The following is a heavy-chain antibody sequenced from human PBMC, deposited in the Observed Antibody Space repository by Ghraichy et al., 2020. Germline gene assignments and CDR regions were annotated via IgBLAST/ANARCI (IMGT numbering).Heavy chain of an antibody. V-gene: IGHV3-7*03. J-gene: IGHJ4*02. D-gene: IGHD2-15*01. Sequence: GGSLRLSCAASGFTFSSYWMSWVRQAPGKGLEWVANIKQDGSEKYYVDSVKGRFTISRDNAKNSLYLQMNSLRAEDTAVYYCARNLPYCSGGSCFRIRYYFDYWGQGTLVTVSS. CDR3: ARNLPYCSGGSCFRIRYYFDY. CDR1: GFTFSSYW. CDR2: IKQDGSEK.